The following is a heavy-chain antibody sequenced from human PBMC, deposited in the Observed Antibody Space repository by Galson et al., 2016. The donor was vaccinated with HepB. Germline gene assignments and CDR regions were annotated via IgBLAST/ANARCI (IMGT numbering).Heavy chain of an antibody. V-gene: IGHV3-43*01. CDR3: AKDMSSVPLVYYFDY. J-gene: IGHJ4*02. Sequence: SLRLSCAASGFTFDDYTMHWVRQAPGKGLEWVSLITWDGGSTYYADSVKGRFTISRDNSKNSLYLQMNSLRTEDTALYYCAKDMSSVPLVYYFDYWGQGTLVTVSS. CDR2: ITWDGGST. CDR1: GFTFDDYT. D-gene: IGHD2-8*01.